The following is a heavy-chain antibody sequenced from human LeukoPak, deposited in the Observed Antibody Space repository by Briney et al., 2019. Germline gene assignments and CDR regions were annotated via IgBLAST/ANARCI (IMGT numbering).Heavy chain of an antibody. CDR2: IKEDGSEK. CDR3: ARDPSGYDLDYGEEDSGIQFDY. Sequence: GGSLRLSCAASGFTFSRNWMSWVRQAPGKGPEWVANIKEDGSEKYYVDSVKGRFTISRDNAKNSLYLQMNSLRAEDTAVYYCARDPSGYDLDYGEEDSGIQFDYWGQGTLVTVSS. D-gene: IGHD5-12*01. J-gene: IGHJ4*02. CDR1: GFTFSRNW. V-gene: IGHV3-7*01.